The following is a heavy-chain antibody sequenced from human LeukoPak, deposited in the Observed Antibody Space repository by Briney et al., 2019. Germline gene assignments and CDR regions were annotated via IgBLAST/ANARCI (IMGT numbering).Heavy chain of an antibody. V-gene: IGHV4-34*01. CDR2: INHSGST. CDR3: ASSFGCSGGSCYSAFDY. D-gene: IGHD2-15*01. Sequence: PSETLSHTCAVYGGSFSGYYWSWIRQPPGKGLEWIGEINHSGSTNYNPSLKSRVTISVDTSKNQFSLKLSSVTAADTAVYYCASSFGCSGGSCYSAFDYWGQGTLVTVSS. CDR1: GGSFSGYY. J-gene: IGHJ4*02.